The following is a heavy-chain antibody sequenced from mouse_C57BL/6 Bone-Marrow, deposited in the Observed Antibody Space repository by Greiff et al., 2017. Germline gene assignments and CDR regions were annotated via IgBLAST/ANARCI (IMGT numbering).Heavy chain of an antibody. Sequence: DVQLQESGPGLVKPSQSLSLTCSVTGYSITSGYYWNWIRQFPGNKLEWMGYISYDGSNNYNPSLKNRISITRDTSKNQFFLKLNSVTTEDTATYYCARGRWGLAYWGQGTTLTVSS. J-gene: IGHJ2*01. CDR3: ARGRWGLAY. CDR1: GYSITSGYY. V-gene: IGHV3-6*01. CDR2: ISYDGSN. D-gene: IGHD1-1*02.